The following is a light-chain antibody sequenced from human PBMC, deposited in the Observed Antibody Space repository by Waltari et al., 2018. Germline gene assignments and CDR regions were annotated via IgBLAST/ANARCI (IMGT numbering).Light chain of an antibody. CDR3: YSTDSSGDHRV. CDR1: ALPKKY. CDR2: DDS. J-gene: IGLJ3*02. Sequence: SFELTQPPSVSVSPGQTARITCSGDALPKKYAYWYQQKSGQAPVLVIYDDSKRPSGIPERFSGSNSGTMAPLTISGAQVEDEADYYCYSTDSSGDHRVFGGGTKLTVL. V-gene: IGLV3-10*01.